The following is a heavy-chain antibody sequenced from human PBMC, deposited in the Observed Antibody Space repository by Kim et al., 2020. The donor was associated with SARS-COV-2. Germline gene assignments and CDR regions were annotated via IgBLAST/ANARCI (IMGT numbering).Heavy chain of an antibody. V-gene: IGHV5-51*01. CDR1: GYNFANYW. CDR2: MYPGDSDA. CDR3: ATDY. J-gene: IGHJ4*02. Sequence: GESLKISCKASGYNFANYWIAWVRQMPGKGLEWMGIMYPGDSDARYSPSFQGQVTISVDKSISTAYLQWSSLKASDTAIYYCATDYWGQGTLVTVSS.